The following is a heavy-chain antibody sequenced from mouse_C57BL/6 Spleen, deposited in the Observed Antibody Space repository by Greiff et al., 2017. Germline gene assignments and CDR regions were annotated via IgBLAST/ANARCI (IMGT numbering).Heavy chain of an antibody. CDR3: ARPGGATRAWFAY. Sequence: EVQLQQSGPELVKPGASVKISCKASGYTFTDYYMNWVKQSHGKSLEWIGDINPNNGGTSYNQKFKGKATLTVDKSSSTAYMELRSLTSEDSAVYYCARPGGATRAWFAYWGQGTLVTVSA. J-gene: IGHJ3*01. CDR2: INPNNGGT. D-gene: IGHD1-1*01. CDR1: GYTFTDYY. V-gene: IGHV1-26*01.